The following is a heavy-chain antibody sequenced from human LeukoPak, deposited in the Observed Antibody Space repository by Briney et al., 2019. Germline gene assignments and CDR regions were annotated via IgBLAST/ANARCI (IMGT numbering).Heavy chain of an antibody. J-gene: IGHJ4*02. D-gene: IGHD1-26*01. Sequence: PGGSLRLSCAVSGFIFTNAWMSWVRQAPGKGLEWVGRIKSETDGGTTDYAAPVKGRFTISRDDSKNTLYLQMNSLKTEDTAVYYCTTGPTVGADYWGQGTLVTVSS. CDR3: TTGPTVGADY. V-gene: IGHV3-15*01. CDR1: GFIFTNAW. CDR2: IKSETDGGTT.